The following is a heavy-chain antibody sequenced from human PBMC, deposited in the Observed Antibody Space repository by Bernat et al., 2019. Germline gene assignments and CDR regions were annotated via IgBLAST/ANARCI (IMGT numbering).Heavy chain of an antibody. V-gene: IGHV4-59*01. CDR3: AGTIAVAADYYYGMDV. CDR1: GGSISSYY. CDR2: IYYSGST. J-gene: IGHJ6*02. Sequence: QVQLQESGPGLVKPSETLSLTCTVSGGSISSYYWSWLRQPPGKGLEWIGYIYYSGSTNYNPSLQSRVTISVDTSKTQFSLKLSSVTAADTAVYYCAGTIAVAADYYYGMDVWGQGTTVTVSS. D-gene: IGHD6-19*01.